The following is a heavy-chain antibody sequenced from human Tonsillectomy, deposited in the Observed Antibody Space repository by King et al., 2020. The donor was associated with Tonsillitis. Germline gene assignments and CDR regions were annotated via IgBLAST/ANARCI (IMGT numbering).Heavy chain of an antibody. J-gene: IGHJ4*02. CDR1: GFTFDDYV. D-gene: IGHD6-13*01. Sequence: QLVQSGGGVVQPGGSLRLSCAASGFTFDDYVMHWVRQAPGKGPEWVSLISGDGGSTNYADSVKGRFTISRDNSKNSLYLQMNSLRTEDTALYYCAKDMRPSSSWYRDHYFDYWGQGTLVTVSS. V-gene: IGHV3-43*02. CDR2: ISGDGGST. CDR3: AKDMRPSSSWYRDHYFDY.